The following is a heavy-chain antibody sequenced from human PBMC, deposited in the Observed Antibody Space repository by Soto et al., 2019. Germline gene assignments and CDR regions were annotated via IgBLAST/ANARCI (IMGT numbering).Heavy chain of an antibody. J-gene: IGHJ4*02. Sequence: PGGSLRLSCAASGFTFSSFWMHWVRQAPGEGLVWVSRINSDGSNTNYADSVKGRFTISRDNAKNTLYLQMNSLRAEDTAVYYCARGGVPAAMSYWGQGTLVIVSS. V-gene: IGHV3-74*01. CDR2: INSDGSNT. CDR1: GFTFSSFW. CDR3: ARGGVPAAMSY. D-gene: IGHD2-2*01.